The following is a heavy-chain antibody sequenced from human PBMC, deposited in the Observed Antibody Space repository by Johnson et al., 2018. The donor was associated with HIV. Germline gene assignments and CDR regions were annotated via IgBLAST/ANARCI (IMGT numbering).Heavy chain of an antibody. CDR3: ARAYSSGWLGAFDM. CDR2: IYRDGST. D-gene: IGHD6-19*01. Sequence: VLLVESGGGLIQPGWSLRLSCAASGFIVSGNYMSWVRQAPGKGLEWVSFIYRDGSTFYADSVKGRFTISRDSSKNTLYLQMNSLRAEDTAVYYCARAYSSGWLGAFDMWGQGTTVTVSS. J-gene: IGHJ3*02. V-gene: IGHV3-53*01. CDR1: GFIVSGNY.